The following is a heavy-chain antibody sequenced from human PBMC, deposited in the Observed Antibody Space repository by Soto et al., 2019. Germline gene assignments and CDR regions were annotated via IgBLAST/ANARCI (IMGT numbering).Heavy chain of an antibody. V-gene: IGHV4-34*01. CDR2: INHSGST. J-gene: IGHJ3*02. Sequence: SETLSLTCAVYGGSFSGYYWSWIRQPPEKGLEWIGEINHSGSTNYNPSLKSRVTISVDTSKNQFSLKLSSVTAADTAVYYCARDRSGYAIRGHDAFDIWGQGTMVTVSS. CDR1: GGSFSGYY. CDR3: ARDRSGYAIRGHDAFDI. D-gene: IGHD5-12*01.